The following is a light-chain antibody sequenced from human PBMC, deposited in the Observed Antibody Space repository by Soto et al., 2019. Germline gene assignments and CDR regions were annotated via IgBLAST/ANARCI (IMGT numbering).Light chain of an antibody. J-gene: IGKJ1*01. CDR3: QHYNNWPLT. CDR2: GAS. CDR1: QSVSSN. V-gene: IGKV3-15*01. Sequence: VMTQSPATLSVSPGVIATLSCRASQSVSSNLAWYQQIPGQAPRLLIFGASTRATGIPARFSASGSGTEFTLTISSLQSEDFAVYYCQHYNNWPLTFGQGTKVEIK.